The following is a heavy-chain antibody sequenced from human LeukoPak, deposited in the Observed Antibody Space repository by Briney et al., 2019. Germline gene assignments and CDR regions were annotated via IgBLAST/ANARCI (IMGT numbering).Heavy chain of an antibody. V-gene: IGHV4-39*07. J-gene: IGHJ6*03. Sequence: SETLSLTCTVSGGSISSSSYYWGWIRQPPGKGLEWIGSIYYSGSTYYNPSLKSRVTISVDTSKNQFSLKLSSVTAADTAVYYCARFPGGAEYRHYYYMDVWGKGTTVTVSS. CDR2: IYYSGST. CDR1: GGSISSSSYY. CDR3: ARFPGGAEYRHYYYMDV. D-gene: IGHD1-14*01.